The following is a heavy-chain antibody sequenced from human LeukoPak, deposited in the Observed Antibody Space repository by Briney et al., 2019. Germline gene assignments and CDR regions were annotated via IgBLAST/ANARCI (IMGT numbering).Heavy chain of an antibody. CDR3: ARAPLRYFDY. J-gene: IGHJ4*02. CDR2: INHSGST. V-gene: IGHV4-34*01. CDR1: GGSFSGYY. Sequence: PSETLSLTCAVYGGSFSGYYWSWIRQPPGKGLEWIGEINHSGSTNYNPSLKSRVTISVDTSKSQFSLKLSSVTAADTAVYYCARAPLRYFDYWGQGTLVTVSS. D-gene: IGHD5-12*01.